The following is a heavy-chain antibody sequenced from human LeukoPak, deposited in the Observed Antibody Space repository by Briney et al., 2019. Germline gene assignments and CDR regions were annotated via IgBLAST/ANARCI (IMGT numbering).Heavy chain of an antibody. Sequence: SVKVSCKASGGTFSSYAISWVRQAPGQGLEWMGGIIPIFGTANYAQKFQGRVTITADESTSTAYTELSGLRSEDTAVYYCAREARRYYDSSGYSIDYWGQGTLVTVSS. J-gene: IGHJ4*02. CDR3: AREARRYYDSSGYSIDY. CDR2: IIPIFGTA. D-gene: IGHD3-22*01. CDR1: GGTFSSYA. V-gene: IGHV1-69*13.